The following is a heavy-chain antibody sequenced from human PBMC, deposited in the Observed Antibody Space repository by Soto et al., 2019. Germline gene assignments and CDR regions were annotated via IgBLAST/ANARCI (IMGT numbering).Heavy chain of an antibody. CDR3: ARGRGYSGYDTDINWYFDL. CDR1: GYTFTSYA. J-gene: IGHJ2*01. CDR2: INAGNGNT. D-gene: IGHD5-12*01. Sequence: GASVKVSCKASGYTFTSYAMHWVRQAPGQRLEWMGWINAGNGNTKYSQKFQGRVTITRDTSASTAYMELSSLRSEDTAVYYCARGRGYSGYDTDINWYFDLWGRGTLVTVSS. V-gene: IGHV1-3*01.